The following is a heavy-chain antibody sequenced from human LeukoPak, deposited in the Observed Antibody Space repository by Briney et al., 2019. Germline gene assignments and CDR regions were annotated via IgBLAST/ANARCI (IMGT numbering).Heavy chain of an antibody. J-gene: IGHJ6*03. Sequence: GGSLRLSCAASGFTFSTYSMNWVRQAPGKGLEWVSYISSSSSTIYYADFVKGRFTISRDNAKNSLYLQMNSLRAEDTAVYYCAKARYCSSASCPMGYMDVWGKGTTVTVSS. CDR3: AKARYCSSASCPMGYMDV. V-gene: IGHV3-48*01. CDR2: ISSSSSTI. D-gene: IGHD2-2*01. CDR1: GFTFSTYS.